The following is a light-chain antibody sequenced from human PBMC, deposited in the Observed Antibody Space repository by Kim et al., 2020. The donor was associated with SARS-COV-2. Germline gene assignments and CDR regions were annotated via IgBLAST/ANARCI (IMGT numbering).Light chain of an antibody. CDR3: NSRDNNDNVL. J-gene: IGLJ2*01. CDR1: SLRSYY. CDR2: GKN. Sequence: SSELTQDPVVSVALGQTVRITCQGDSLRSYYTTWFQQKPGQAPIVVVYGKNNRPSGIPARFSGSSSGNTASLTITGTQAGDEADYYCNSRDNNDNVLFGGGTKVTVL. V-gene: IGLV3-19*01.